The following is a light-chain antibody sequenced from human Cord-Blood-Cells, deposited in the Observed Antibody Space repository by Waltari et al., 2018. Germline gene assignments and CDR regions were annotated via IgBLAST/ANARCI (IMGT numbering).Light chain of an antibody. CDR3: CSYAGSSTWV. CDR1: SRDVGGFNL. V-gene: IGLV2-23*01. J-gene: IGLJ3*02. CDR2: EGS. Sequence: QSALTQPAPGSGFPGQSITLSCPGTSRDVGGFNLVPWYQQHPGKAPKLMFYEGSKRPSGVSNRFSGSKSGNTASLTISGLQAEDEADYYCCSYAGSSTWVFGGGTKLTVL.